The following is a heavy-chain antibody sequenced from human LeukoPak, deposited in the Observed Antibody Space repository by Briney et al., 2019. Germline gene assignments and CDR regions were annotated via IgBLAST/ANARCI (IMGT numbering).Heavy chain of an antibody. CDR1: GFTFSSYW. V-gene: IGHV3-74*01. Sequence: GGPLRLSCAASGFTFSSYWMHWVRQAPGKGLVWVSRLNSDGSTTSYADSVKGRFTISRDNAKNTLYVQMNSLRDEDTAVYYCARGYYGMDVWGQGTTVTVSS. J-gene: IGHJ6*02. CDR2: LNSDGSTT. CDR3: ARGYYGMDV.